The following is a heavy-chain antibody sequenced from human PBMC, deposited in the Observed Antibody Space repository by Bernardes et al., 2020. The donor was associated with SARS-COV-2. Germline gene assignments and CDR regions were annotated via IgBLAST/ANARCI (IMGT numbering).Heavy chain of an antibody. J-gene: IGHJ4*02. CDR1: GYHTLSELA. CDR2: ISGYNANT. CDR3: ARRSMDY. V-gene: IGHV1-18*01. Sequence: ASVKVSCKVSGYHTLSELAMHWVRQAPGKGLEWMGWISGYNANTNYAQKFQGRVTMTTDTSTSTAYMELRSLRSDDTAVYYCARRSMDYWGQGTLVTVSS.